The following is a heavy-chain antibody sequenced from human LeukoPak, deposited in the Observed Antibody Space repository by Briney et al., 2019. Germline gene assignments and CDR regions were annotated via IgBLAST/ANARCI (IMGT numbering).Heavy chain of an antibody. Sequence: SETLSLTCTVSGGSISSGGYYWSWIRQHPGKGLEWIGYIYYSGSTYYNPSLKSRVTISVDTSKNQFSLKLSSVTAADTAVYYCASGYDSSGYYTEHIPFDYWGQGTLVTVSS. J-gene: IGHJ4*02. CDR3: ASGYDSSGYYTEHIPFDY. CDR2: IYYSGST. V-gene: IGHV4-31*03. CDR1: GGSISSGGYY. D-gene: IGHD3-22*01.